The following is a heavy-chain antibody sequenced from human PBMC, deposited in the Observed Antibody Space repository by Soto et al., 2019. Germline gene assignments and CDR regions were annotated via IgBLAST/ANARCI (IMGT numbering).Heavy chain of an antibody. CDR2: IYYTGIP. CDR1: GGSISSGDYY. J-gene: IGHJ3*02. V-gene: IGHV4-30-4*01. Sequence: SETLSLTCAVSGGSISSGDYYWSWIRQPPGKGLEWIGYIYYTGIPYYSPSLKSRVSISKDTSQNQFSLNLSSLTAADTAVYYCARVTLYCERTSCHPDAYDIWGQGTMVTVS. CDR3: ARVTLYCERTSCHPDAYDI. D-gene: IGHD2-2*01.